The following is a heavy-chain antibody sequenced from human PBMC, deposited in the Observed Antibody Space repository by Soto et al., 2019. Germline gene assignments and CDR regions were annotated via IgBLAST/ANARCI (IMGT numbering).Heavy chain of an antibody. J-gene: IGHJ4*02. D-gene: IGHD1-1*01. CDR2: ISAHNGNT. V-gene: IGHV1-18*01. Sequence: QVDLVQSGAEVKKPGASVKVSCKGSGYAFTTYGITWVRQAPGQGLEWMGWISAHNGNTNYAQKLQCRVTVTRDTSTSTAYMELRSLRSDDTAVYYCARGRYGDYWGQGALVTVSS. CDR1: GYAFTTYG. CDR3: ARGRYGDY.